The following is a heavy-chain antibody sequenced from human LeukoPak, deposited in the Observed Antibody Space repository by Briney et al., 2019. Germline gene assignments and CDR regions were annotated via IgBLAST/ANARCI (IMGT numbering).Heavy chain of an antibody. D-gene: IGHD3-22*01. CDR2: IIPILGIA. J-gene: IGHJ3*02. CDR3: ARDATYDSSGYRAYDI. CDR1: GGTFSSYA. V-gene: IGHV1-69*04. Sequence: SVKVSCKASGGTFSSYAISWVRQAPGQGLEWMGRIIPILGIANYAQKFQGRVTVTADISTSTAYMELRSLRSDDTAVYYCARDATYDSSGYRAYDIWGQGTMVTVSS.